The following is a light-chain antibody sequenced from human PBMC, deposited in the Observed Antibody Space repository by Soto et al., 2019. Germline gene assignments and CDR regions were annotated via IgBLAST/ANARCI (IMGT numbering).Light chain of an antibody. V-gene: IGKV1-8*01. J-gene: IGKJ3*01. Sequence: AIRMTQSPSSFSASTGDRLTITCRASQGISSYLAWYQQKPGKAPKLLIYAASTLQSGVPSRFSGSGSGTDFTLTISYLQSEDFATYYCQQYYSYPFTFGPGTKVDIK. CDR3: QQYYSYPFT. CDR2: AAS. CDR1: QGISSY.